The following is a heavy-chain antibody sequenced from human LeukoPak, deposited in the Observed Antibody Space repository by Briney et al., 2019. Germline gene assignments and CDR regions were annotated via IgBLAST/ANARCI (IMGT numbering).Heavy chain of an antibody. CDR2: FSSNGDTT. D-gene: IGHD6-13*01. CDR1: VVTFTTYV. J-gene: IGHJ4*02. CDR3: ARGGVNVAAAGFDS. Sequence: PGGSLRHSCAASVVTFTTYVMHWVPEGPGKRLEYVSSFSSNGDTTYYANSVKGRCSISRDNSRNTLYLQMGSLRAEAMAVYYCARGGVNVAAAGFDSWGQGTVVTVSS. V-gene: IGHV3-64*01.